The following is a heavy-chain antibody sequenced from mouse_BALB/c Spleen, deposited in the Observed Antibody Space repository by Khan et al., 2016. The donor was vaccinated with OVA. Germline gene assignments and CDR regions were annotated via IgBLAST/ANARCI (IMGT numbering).Heavy chain of an antibody. D-gene: IGHD1-1*02. Sequence: EVKLEESGGGLVKPGGSLKLSCAASGFTFSSFTMSWVRQTPEKRLEWVASISSGGDNIYYLDSVKGRFTISRDNAKNNLYLQMSSLRSEDTALYYCARSNYGPFAYWGQGTLVTVSA. CDR3: ARSNYGPFAY. V-gene: IGHV5-9*03. CDR2: ISSGGDNI. J-gene: IGHJ3*01. CDR1: GFTFSSFT.